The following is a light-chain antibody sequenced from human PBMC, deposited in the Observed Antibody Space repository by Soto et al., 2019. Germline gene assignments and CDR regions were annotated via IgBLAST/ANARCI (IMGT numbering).Light chain of an antibody. V-gene: IGLV1-40*01. CDR2: GNG. CDR3: QSYDCRVISVV. J-gene: IGLJ2*01. CDR1: SSNIGAGYD. Sequence: QSVLTQAPSVSGAPGQRVTISCSGSSSNIGAGYDVHWYQQLPGTAPKLLMYGNGNRPSGVPDRFSGSKSGTSASLAITGLQADAAADYYCQSYDCRVISVVFGGGTKLTVL.